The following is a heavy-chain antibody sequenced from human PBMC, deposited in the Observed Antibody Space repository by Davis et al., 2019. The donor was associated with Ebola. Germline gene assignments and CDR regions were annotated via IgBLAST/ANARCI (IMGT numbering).Heavy chain of an antibody. D-gene: IGHD7-27*01. Sequence: GESLKISCAASGFTVSSNYMSWVRQAPGKGLEWVSVIYSGGSTYYADSVKGRFTISRDNSKNTLYLQVNSLRAEDTAVYYCASPLTGELAVWGQGTTVTVSS. CDR1: GFTVSSNY. CDR2: IYSGGST. J-gene: IGHJ6*02. V-gene: IGHV3-66*01. CDR3: ASPLTGELAV.